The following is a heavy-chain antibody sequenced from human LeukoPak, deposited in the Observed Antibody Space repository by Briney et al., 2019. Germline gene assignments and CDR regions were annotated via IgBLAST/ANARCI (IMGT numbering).Heavy chain of an antibody. V-gene: IGHV4-4*02. J-gene: IGHJ5*02. CDR1: GVSISSSNW. CDR3: ARVPSSSWNNWFDP. Sequence: SGTLSLTCAVSGVSISSSNWWSWVRQPPGKGLEWIGEIYHSGSTNYNPSLKSRVTISVDKSKNQFSLKLSCVTAADTAVYYCARVPSSSWNNWFDPWGQGTLVTVSS. D-gene: IGHD6-13*01. CDR2: IYHSGST.